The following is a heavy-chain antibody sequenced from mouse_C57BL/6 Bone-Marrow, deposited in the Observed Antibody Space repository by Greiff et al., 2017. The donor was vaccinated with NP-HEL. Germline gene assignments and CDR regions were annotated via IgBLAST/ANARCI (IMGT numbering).Heavy chain of an antibody. CDR2: IDPEDGDT. CDR3: TAWLPWFAY. Sequence: VQLQQSGAELVRPGASVKLSCTASGFTIKDYYMHWVKQRPEQGLEWIGGIDPEDGDTEYAPKFKGKATMTADTSSNTAYLQLSSLTSEDTAVYYCTAWLPWFAYWGQGTLVTVSA. V-gene: IGHV14-1*01. D-gene: IGHD1-1*02. J-gene: IGHJ3*01. CDR1: GFTIKDYY.